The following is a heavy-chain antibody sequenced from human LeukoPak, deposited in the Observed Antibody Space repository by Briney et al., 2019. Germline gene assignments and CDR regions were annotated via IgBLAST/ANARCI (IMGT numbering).Heavy chain of an antibody. J-gene: IGHJ5*02. CDR1: GDSVYSNSAS. CDR2: TYYRSNWNS. Sequence: SQTLSLTCAIYGDSVYSNSASWNWIRQSPTRGLEWLGGTYYRSNWNSDYAISVKSRITINPDTSMNQFSLHLKSVTPEDTAVYYCARDPDSSYEWGPFDPWGQGTLVTVSS. CDR3: ARDPDSSYEWGPFDP. D-gene: IGHD6-6*01. V-gene: IGHV6-1*01.